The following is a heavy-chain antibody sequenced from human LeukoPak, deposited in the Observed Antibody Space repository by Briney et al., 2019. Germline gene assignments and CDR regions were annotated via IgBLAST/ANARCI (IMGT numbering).Heavy chain of an antibody. J-gene: IGHJ4*02. CDR1: GFAFSNFW. Sequence: GGSLRLSCAVSGFAFSNFWMTWVRQAPGRGLEWVANIHPEGNEKYHVESVKGRFTISRDNVKNLLFLQMNGLRVEDTAVYYCARGDDFSGDHWGQGTLVTVSS. CDR3: ARGDDFSGDH. CDR2: IHPEGNEK. D-gene: IGHD1-1*01. V-gene: IGHV3-7*04.